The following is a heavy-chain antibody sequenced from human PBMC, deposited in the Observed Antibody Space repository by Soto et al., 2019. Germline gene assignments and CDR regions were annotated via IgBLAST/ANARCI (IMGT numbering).Heavy chain of an antibody. CDR2: FRAGGDDGTT. Sequence: XGSLRLSCLASGVTLSSYSMGWVRQAPEKGLEWVSGFRAGGDDGTTYYADSVKGRFTISRDNSKNTLFLQMNSLRAEDTAIYYCAKKVNSGSGSQYFDYFGQGTLVTVSS. V-gene: IGHV3-23*01. CDR3: AKKVNSGSGSQYFDY. J-gene: IGHJ4*02. D-gene: IGHD3-10*01. CDR1: GVTLSSYS.